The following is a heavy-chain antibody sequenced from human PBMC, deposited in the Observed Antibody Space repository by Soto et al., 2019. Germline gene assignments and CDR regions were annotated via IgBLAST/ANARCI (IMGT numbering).Heavy chain of an antibody. CDR1: GFTFSSYA. D-gene: IGHD3-3*01. CDR2: ISGSGGST. J-gene: IGHJ4*02. Sequence: GGSLRLSCAASGFTFSSYAMSWVRQAPGKGLEWVSAISGSGGSTYYADSVKGRFTISRDNSKNTLYLQMNSLRAEDTAVYYCAKFGDYDFWSGYYFDYWGQGTLVTVSS. V-gene: IGHV3-23*01. CDR3: AKFGDYDFWSGYYFDY.